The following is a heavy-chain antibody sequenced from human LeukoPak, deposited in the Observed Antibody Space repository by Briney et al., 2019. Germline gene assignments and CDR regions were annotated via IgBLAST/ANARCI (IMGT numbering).Heavy chain of an antibody. J-gene: IGHJ4*02. D-gene: IGHD6-19*01. Sequence: GASLRLSCAASGFTFSNYWMSWVRQAPGKGLEWVANIRQDGSEKYHVDSVKGRFTISRDDAKNSLYLQMNSLRADDTAVYYCARGSGWYQGFDYWGQGTLVTVSS. CDR1: GFTFSNYW. CDR2: IRQDGSEK. CDR3: ARGSGWYQGFDY. V-gene: IGHV3-7*04.